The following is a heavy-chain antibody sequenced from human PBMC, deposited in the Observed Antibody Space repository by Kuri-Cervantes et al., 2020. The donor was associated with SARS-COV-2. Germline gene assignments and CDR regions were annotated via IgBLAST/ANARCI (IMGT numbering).Heavy chain of an antibody. CDR1: GFTFSTSS. Sequence: GGSLRLSCVASGFTFSTSSMNWVRQAPGKGLEWVSSISSSSSYIYYADSVKGRFTISRDNAKNSLYLQMNSPRAEDTAVYYCARDKDFWSGYQDAFDIWGQGTRVTVSS. J-gene: IGHJ3*02. CDR3: ARDKDFWSGYQDAFDI. V-gene: IGHV3-21*01. D-gene: IGHD3-3*01. CDR2: ISSSSSYI.